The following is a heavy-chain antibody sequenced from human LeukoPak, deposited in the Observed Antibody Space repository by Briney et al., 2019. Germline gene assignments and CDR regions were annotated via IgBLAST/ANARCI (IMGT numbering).Heavy chain of an antibody. CDR2: ISYDGSNK. CDR1: GFTFSSYA. CDR3: ARGSYSSGRSGVDY. Sequence: PGRSLRLSCAASGFTFSSYAMHWVRQAPGKGLEWVAVISYDGSNKYYADSVKGRFTISRDNSKNTLYLQMNSLRAEDTAVYYCARGSYSSGRSGVDYWGQGTLVTVSS. J-gene: IGHJ4*02. V-gene: IGHV3-30-3*01. D-gene: IGHD6-19*01.